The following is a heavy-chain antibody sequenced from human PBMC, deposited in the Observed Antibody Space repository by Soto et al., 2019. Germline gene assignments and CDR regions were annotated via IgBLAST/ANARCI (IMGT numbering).Heavy chain of an antibody. CDR3: ASVGELPVWFDP. Sequence: QLQLQESGPGLVKPSETLSLTCTVSGDSISSYYWSWIRQPPGKGLEWIGYISYTGSTIYNPTLESRATISLDTSKNQVSLSLSSVTVADTAMYYCASVGELPVWFDPWGRGTLVTVS. D-gene: IGHD3-10*01. CDR1: GDSISSYY. J-gene: IGHJ5*02. V-gene: IGHV4-59*13. CDR2: ISYTGST.